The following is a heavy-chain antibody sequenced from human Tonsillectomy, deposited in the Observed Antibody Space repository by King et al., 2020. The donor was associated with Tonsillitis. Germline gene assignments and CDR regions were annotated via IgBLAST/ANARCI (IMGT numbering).Heavy chain of an antibody. Sequence: VQLVESGGGLVQPGGSLRLSCAASGFTFSSYWMSWVRQAPGKGLEWVANIKQDGSEKYYVDSVKGRFTISRDNAKNSLYLQMNSLRAEDTAVYYCARGVRFLEWLLGNWFDPGGQGTLVTVPS. V-gene: IGHV3-7*03. CDR3: ARGVRFLEWLLGNWFDP. J-gene: IGHJ5*02. CDR2: IKQDGSEK. CDR1: GFTFSSYW. D-gene: IGHD3-3*01.